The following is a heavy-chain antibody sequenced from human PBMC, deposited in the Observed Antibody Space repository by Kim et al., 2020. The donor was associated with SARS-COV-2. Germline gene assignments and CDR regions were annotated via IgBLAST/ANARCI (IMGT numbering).Heavy chain of an antibody. Sequence: NTYHADSVKGRLTISRDNSENKLYLHRNSLRAEDTAVYYCARGLTTSADYWGQGTLVTVSS. J-gene: IGHJ4*02. CDR2: NT. CDR3: ARGLTTSADY. D-gene: IGHD1-1*01. V-gene: IGHV3-53*01.